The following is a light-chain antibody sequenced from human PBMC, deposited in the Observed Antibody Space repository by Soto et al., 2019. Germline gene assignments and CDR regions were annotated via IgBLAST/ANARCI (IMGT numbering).Light chain of an antibody. CDR3: SSYGGTNNLL. V-gene: IGLV2-8*01. J-gene: IGLJ2*01. CDR1: SSDVGGYKY. CDR2: EVH. Sequence: QSVLTQPPSASGSPGQSVTISCTGTSSDVGGYKYVSWYQQHPGKAPKLMIFEVHKRPSGVPDRFSGSKSGNTASLTVSGLQAEDEADYYCSSYGGTNNLLVGGGTKFTVL.